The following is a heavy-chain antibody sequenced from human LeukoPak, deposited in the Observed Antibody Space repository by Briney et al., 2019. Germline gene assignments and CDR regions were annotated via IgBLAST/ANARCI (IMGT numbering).Heavy chain of an antibody. Sequence: GASVKVSCKASGYTFTGYYIHWVRQAPGQGLEWMGWINPNSGGTNYAQKFRGWVTMTRDTSISTAYMELSRLTSDDTAVYYCARGRRDGYNSFDCWGQGTLVAVSS. D-gene: IGHD5-24*01. CDR3: ARGRRDGYNSFDC. CDR2: INPNSGGT. V-gene: IGHV1-2*04. CDR1: GYTFTGYY. J-gene: IGHJ4*02.